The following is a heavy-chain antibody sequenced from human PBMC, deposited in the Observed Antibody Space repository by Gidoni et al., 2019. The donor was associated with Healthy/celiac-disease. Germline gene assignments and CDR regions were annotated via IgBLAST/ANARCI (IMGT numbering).Heavy chain of an antibody. Sequence: EVQLLESGGGLVQPGGSLRLSCAASGFPFSSYAMSWVRQAPGKGLGCVSAISGSGGSTYYADSVKGRFTISRDNSKNTLYLQMNSLRAEDTAVYYCAKVTGIAAAGTPNWGQGTLVTVSS. V-gene: IGHV3-23*01. J-gene: IGHJ4*02. CDR2: ISGSGGST. CDR3: AKVTGIAAAGTPN. D-gene: IGHD6-13*01. CDR1: GFPFSSYA.